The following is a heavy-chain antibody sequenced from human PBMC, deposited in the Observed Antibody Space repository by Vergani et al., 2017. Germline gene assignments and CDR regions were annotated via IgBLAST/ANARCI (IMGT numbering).Heavy chain of an antibody. CDR1: GGSFKNYA. CDR2: IIPTFGTA. J-gene: IGHJ6*02. D-gene: IGHD3-9*01. CDR3: ASGDRRYFAWSRYGMDV. V-gene: IGHV1-69*06. Sequence: QVQLVQSGAEVKKPGSSLILSCKASGGSFKNYAFSWVRQAPGQGLEWLGGIIPTFGTATYAQRFQGRVTMTTDTSTSTAYMELRSLRSDDTAVYYCASGDRRYFAWSRYGMDVWGQGTTVTVSS.